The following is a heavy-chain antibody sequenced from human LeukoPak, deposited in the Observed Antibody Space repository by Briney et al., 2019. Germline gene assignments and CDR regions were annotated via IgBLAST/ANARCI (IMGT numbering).Heavy chain of an antibody. J-gene: IGHJ4*02. CDR3: ARGGVAYSSGWYYY. CDR2: INPNSGGT. D-gene: IGHD6-19*01. V-gene: IGHV1-2*02. CDR1: GYTFTGYY. Sequence: VASVTVSFKASGYTFTGYYMHWVRQAPGQGLEWMGWINPNSGGTNYAQKFQGRVTMTRDTSISTAYMELSRLRSDDTAVYYCARGGVAYSSGWYYYWGQGTLVTVSS.